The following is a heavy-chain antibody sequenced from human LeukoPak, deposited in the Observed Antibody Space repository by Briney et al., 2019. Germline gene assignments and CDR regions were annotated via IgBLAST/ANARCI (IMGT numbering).Heavy chain of an antibody. J-gene: IGHJ4*02. CDR2: ISWNSGSI. V-gene: IGHV3-9*01. D-gene: IGHD1-26*01. CDR1: GFTFDDYA. CDR3: AKDSAWERAFDY. Sequence: GGSLRLSCAASGFTFDDYAMHWVRQAPGKGLEWVSGISWNSGSIGYADSVKGRFTISRDNAKNSLYLQMNSLRAEDTALYYCAKDSAWERAFDYWGQGTLVTVSS.